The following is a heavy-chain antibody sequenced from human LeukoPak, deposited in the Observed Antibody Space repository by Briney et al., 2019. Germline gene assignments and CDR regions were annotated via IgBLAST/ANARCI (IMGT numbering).Heavy chain of an antibody. D-gene: IGHD2-2*01. Sequence: PGGSLRLSCAASGFTFSSYGMHWVRQPPGKGLEWIGEINHSGSTNYNPSLKSRVTISLDTSKNQFSLRLSFVTAADTAVYYCARGCSETTCYRGGFDYWGQGALVTVSS. CDR2: INHSGST. J-gene: IGHJ4*02. CDR3: ARGCSETTCYRGGFDY. CDR1: GFTFSSYG. V-gene: IGHV4-34*01.